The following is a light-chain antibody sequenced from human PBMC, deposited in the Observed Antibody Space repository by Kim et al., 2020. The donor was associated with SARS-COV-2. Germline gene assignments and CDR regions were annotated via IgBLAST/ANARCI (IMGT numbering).Light chain of an antibody. CDR2: GAS. Sequence: EIVLTQSPGTLSLSPGERATLSCRASQSVGSSYLAWYQQKPGQAPRPLIYGASSRATGIPDRFSGSGSGTDFTLTISRLEPEDFAVYYCQQYGSSPPYTFGQGTKLEI. CDR1: QSVGSSY. CDR3: QQYGSSPPYT. J-gene: IGKJ2*01. V-gene: IGKV3-20*01.